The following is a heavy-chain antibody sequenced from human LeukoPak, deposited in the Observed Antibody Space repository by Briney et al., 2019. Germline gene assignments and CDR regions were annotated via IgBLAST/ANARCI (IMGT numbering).Heavy chain of an antibody. CDR2: ISYDGSNK. Sequence: GGSLRLSCAASGFTFSSYGMHWVRQAPGKGLEWVAVISYDGSNKYCADSVKGRFTISRDNSKNTLYLQMNSLRAEDTAVYYCARGGYSSGWYFDYWGQGTLVTVSS. CDR1: GFTFSSYG. J-gene: IGHJ4*02. V-gene: IGHV3-30*03. CDR3: ARGGYSSGWYFDY. D-gene: IGHD6-19*01.